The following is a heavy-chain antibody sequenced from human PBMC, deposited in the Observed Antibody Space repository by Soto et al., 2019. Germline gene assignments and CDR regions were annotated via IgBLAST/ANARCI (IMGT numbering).Heavy chain of an antibody. CDR2: IIPMFDTT. CDR1: GGSFSNYA. CDR3: AIGTYSFDSIGYAGAFDI. J-gene: IGHJ3*02. D-gene: IGHD3-22*01. V-gene: IGHV1-69*01. Sequence: QVQLVQSGAEVKKPGSSVKVSCKASGGSFSNYAVNWVRQAPGQGLEWMGGIIPMFDTTNNAQKYQGRVTITADESTSTAYMELSSLRSADTAVYYCAIGTYSFDSIGYAGAFDIWGQGTVVTVSS.